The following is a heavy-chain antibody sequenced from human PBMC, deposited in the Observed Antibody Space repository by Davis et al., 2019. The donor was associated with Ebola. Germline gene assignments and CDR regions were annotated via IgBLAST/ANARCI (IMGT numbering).Heavy chain of an antibody. V-gene: IGHV1-3*01. D-gene: IGHD6-19*01. J-gene: IGHJ4*02. Sequence: ASVKVSCKASGFILTNYAIHWVRQAPGQRLKWMGWVHGGNGNTKYSQRFQGRVTITTDTSASTVYLDLTSLRSDDTAVFYCARASFGYNSGWYADYWGPGSLVTVSS. CDR2: VHGGNGNT. CDR1: GFILTNYA. CDR3: ARASFGYNSGWYADY.